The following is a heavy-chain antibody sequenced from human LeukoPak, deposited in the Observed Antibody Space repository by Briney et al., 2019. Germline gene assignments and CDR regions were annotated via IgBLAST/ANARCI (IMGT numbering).Heavy chain of an antibody. Sequence: GGSLRLSCAASGFTFSRYWMHWVRQAPGKGLVWVSRIDSDGTNRDYADSVKGRFTISRDNAKNTVYLQMNSLRDEDTAVYYCEGRVTGLPEYWGQGSLVTVSS. D-gene: IGHD2-21*02. V-gene: IGHV3-74*01. J-gene: IGHJ4*02. CDR1: GFTFSRYW. CDR3: EGRVTGLPEY. CDR2: IDSDGTNR.